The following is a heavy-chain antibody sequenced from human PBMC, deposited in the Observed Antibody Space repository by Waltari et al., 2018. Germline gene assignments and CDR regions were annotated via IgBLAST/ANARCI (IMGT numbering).Heavy chain of an antibody. CDR3: AKDLVVVPAAPPKKREYYYGMDV. Sequence: QVQLVESGGGVVQPGGSLRLSCEASGFTFSSYGMHWVRQAPGKGLEWVAFIRYDGSNKYYADSVKGRFTISRDNSKNTLYLQMNSLRAEDTAVYYCAKDLVVVPAAPPKKREYYYGMDVWGQGTTVTVSS. V-gene: IGHV3-30*02. J-gene: IGHJ6*02. D-gene: IGHD2-2*01. CDR2: IRYDGSNK. CDR1: GFTFSSYG.